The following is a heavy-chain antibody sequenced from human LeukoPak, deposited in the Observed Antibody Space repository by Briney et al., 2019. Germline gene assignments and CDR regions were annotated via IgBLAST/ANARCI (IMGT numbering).Heavy chain of an antibody. CDR1: GFIFSDHY. Sequence: GGSLRLSCAASGFIFSDHYMEWVRQAPGKGLEWVGRTRNKANSYATEYAAPVKGRFTISRDDSKNSLYLQMNSLKTEDTAVYYCTRIDCTGGTCHDAFDIWGKGTMVTVSS. D-gene: IGHD2-15*01. CDR2: TRNKANSYAT. CDR3: TRIDCTGGTCHDAFDI. V-gene: IGHV3-72*01. J-gene: IGHJ3*02.